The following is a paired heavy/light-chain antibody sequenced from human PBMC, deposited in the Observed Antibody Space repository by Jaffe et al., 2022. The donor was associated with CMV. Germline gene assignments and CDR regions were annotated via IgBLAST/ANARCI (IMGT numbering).Light chain of an antibody. J-gene: IGLJ2*01. Sequence: QSALTQPASVSGSPGQSITISCTGTSSDVGSYSLVSWYQQHPGKAPKLIISDVSKRPSGVSSRFSGSKSGNTASLTISGLQAEDEADYYCCSYAGSSISIVFGGGTKLTVL. CDR2: DVS. V-gene: IGLV2-23*02. CDR3: CSYAGSSISIV. CDR1: SSDVGSYSL.
Heavy chain of an antibody. CDR2: ISAYNGNT. V-gene: IGHV1-18*04. Sequence: QVQLVQSGAEVKKPGASVKVSCKASGYTFTTYGITWVRQAPGQGLEWMGWISAYNGNTNYGKKFQDRISMTIDTSTSTAYLDLRSLRSDDTAVYYCASQGGFGSDWYGGFDCWGQGTLVTVSS. J-gene: IGHJ4*02. D-gene: IGHD6-19*01. CDR3: ASQGGFGSDWYGGFDC. CDR1: GYTFTTYG.